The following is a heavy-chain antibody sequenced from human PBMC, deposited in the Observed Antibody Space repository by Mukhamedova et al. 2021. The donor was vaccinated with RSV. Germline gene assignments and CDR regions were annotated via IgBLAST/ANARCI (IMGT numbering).Heavy chain of an antibody. CDR3: SKEYCHSPRCHRANDY. J-gene: IGHJ4*01. V-gene: IGHV3-30*02. CDR2: IRDDGSNK. D-gene: IGHD2-15*01. Sequence: SAYGMYWVRQAPGKGLEGVALIRDDGSNKYYADSVKGRFTISRDNSKSTLYLQMNSLRADDTAVYSCSKEYCHSPRCHRANDYWG. CDR1: SAYG.